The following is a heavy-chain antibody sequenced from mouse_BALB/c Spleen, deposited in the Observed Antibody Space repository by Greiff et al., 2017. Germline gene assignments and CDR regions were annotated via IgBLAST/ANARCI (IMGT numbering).Heavy chain of an antibody. V-gene: IGHV1-82*01. J-gene: IGHJ3*01. Sequence: VQLQQSGPELVKPGASVKISCKASGYAFSSSWMNWVKQRPGQGLEWIGRIYPGDGDTNYNGKFKGKATLTADKSSSTAYMQLSSLTSVDSAVYFCARDPTTAFAYWGQGTLVTVSA. CDR3: ARDPTTAFAY. CDR2: IYPGDGDT. CDR1: GYAFSSSW. D-gene: IGHD1-2*01.